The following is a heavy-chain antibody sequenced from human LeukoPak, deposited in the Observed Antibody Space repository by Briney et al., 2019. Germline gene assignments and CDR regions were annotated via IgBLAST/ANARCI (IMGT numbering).Heavy chain of an antibody. J-gene: IGHJ5*02. CDR2: IGTAGDT. V-gene: IGHV3-13*01. D-gene: IGHD3-10*01. CDR3: ARGRGGSLTFDP. CDR1: GFTFSSYD. Sequence: GGSQRLSCAASGFTFSSYDMHWVRQATGKGLEWVSAIGTAGDTYYPGSVKGRFTISRENAKNSLYLQMNSLRAGDTAVYYCARGRGGSLTFDPWGQGTLVTVSS.